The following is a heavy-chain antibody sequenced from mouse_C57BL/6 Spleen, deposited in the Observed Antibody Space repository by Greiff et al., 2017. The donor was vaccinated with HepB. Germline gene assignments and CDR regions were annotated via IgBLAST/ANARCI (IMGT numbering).Heavy chain of an antibody. J-gene: IGHJ4*01. CDR1: GYAFSSYW. CDR2: FYPGDGDT. V-gene: IGHV1-80*01. Sequence: VQLQQSGAELVKPGASVKISCKASGYAFSSYWMNWVKQRPGKGLEWIGQFYPGDGDTNYNGKFKGKATLTADKSSSTAYMQRSSLTSEDSAVYLCARVDSNQLGPMDYWGQGTSVTVSS. D-gene: IGHD2-5*01. CDR3: ARVDSNQLGPMDY.